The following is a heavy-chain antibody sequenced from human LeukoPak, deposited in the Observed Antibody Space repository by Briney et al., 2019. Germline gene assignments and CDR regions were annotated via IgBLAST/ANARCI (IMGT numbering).Heavy chain of an antibody. CDR3: ARVILKVGYIYGYYMDV. CDR1: GYTFTSYG. D-gene: IGHD5-18*01. CDR2: ISAYNGNT. Sequence: ASVKVSCKASGYTFTSYGISWVRQAPGQGLEWMGWISAYNGNTNYAQKLQGRVTMTTDSSTSTAYMELRSLRSDDTAVYYCARVILKVGYIYGYYMDVWGKGTTVTVSS. J-gene: IGHJ6*03. V-gene: IGHV1-18*01.